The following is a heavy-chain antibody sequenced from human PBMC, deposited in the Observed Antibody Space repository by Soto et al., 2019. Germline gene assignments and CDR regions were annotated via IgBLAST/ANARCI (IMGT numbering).Heavy chain of an antibody. CDR1: EFTFKNYG. V-gene: IGHV3-48*02. CDR3: ARGGRDRPGY. Sequence: GVSLRLSCVVSEFTFKNYGMNWVRQAPGKGLEWVSYISSSSTSIDYADSVKGRFTISRDNAKSSLYLQMNSLRDEDTAVYYCARGGRDRPGYWGRGTLVTVSS. J-gene: IGHJ4*02. D-gene: IGHD6-6*01. CDR2: ISSSSTSI.